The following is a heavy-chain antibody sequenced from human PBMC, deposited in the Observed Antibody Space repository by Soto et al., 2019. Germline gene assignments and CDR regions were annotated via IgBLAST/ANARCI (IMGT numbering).Heavy chain of an antibody. CDR1: GDSVSSNSAA. J-gene: IGHJ6*03. D-gene: IGHD1-7*01. CDR2: TYYRSRWYN. V-gene: IGHV6-1*01. CDR3: AGTTSHQWYYMDV. Sequence: QVQLQESGPGLVKPSQTLSLTCAISGDSVSSNSAAWKWIRLSPSRGLEWLARTYYRSRWYNDYALSVRSPITVNPDTSKNQFSLQLTSVTPEDTAVYYCAGTTSHQWYYMDVWGKGTTVTVSS.